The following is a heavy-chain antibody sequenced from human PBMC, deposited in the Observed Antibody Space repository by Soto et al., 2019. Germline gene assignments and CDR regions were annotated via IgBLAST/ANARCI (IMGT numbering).Heavy chain of an antibody. CDR1: GFTFGNYW. V-gene: IGHV3-74*01. CDR3: ATAEVDY. J-gene: IGHJ4*02. Sequence: GGSLRLSCAASGFTFGNYWMHWVRQAPGKGLEWVSRMNSDGSTTNYADSVKGRFTVSRDNAKNTLFLQMNSLRAEDTAVYYCATAEVDYWGPGTLVTVSS. CDR2: MNSDGSTT.